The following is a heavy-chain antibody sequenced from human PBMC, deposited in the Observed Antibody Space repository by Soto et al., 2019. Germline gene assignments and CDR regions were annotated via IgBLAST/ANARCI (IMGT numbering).Heavy chain of an antibody. J-gene: IGHJ4*02. CDR1: GGSISSGGYY. D-gene: IGHD3-22*01. CDR2: IYYSGST. Sequence: QVQLQESGPGLVKPSQTLSLTCTVSGGSISSGGYYWSWIRQHPGKGLEWIGYIYYSGSTYYNPSLKSRVTISVDTSKNQFSLKLSSVTAADTAVYYCASVQIADYYDSSGRPSSRPFDYWGQGTLVTVSS. V-gene: IGHV4-31*03. CDR3: ASVQIADYYDSSGRPSSRPFDY.